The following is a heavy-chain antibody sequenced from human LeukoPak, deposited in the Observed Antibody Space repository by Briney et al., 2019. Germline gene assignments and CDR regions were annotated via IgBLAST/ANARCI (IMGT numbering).Heavy chain of an antibody. Sequence: GGSLRLSCAASGFTFSSYSMNWVRQAPGKGLEWVSSISSSSSYIYYADSVKGRFTISRDNAKNSLYLQMNSLRAEDTAVYYCARDLLTVAGALHDAFDIWGQGTMVTVSS. V-gene: IGHV3-21*01. CDR1: GFTFSSYS. J-gene: IGHJ3*02. CDR3: ARDLLTVAGALHDAFDI. D-gene: IGHD6-19*01. CDR2: ISSSSSYI.